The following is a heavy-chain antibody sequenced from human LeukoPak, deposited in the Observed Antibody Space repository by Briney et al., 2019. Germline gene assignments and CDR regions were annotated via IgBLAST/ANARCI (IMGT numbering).Heavy chain of an antibody. CDR3: ASKDKGHNWFDP. V-gene: IGHV4-39*07. Sequence: KASETLSLTCTVSGGSISSSSYYWGWIRQPPGKGLEWIGSIYYSGSTYYNPSLKSRVTISVDTSKNQFSLKLSSVTAADTAVYYCASKDKGHNWFDPWGQGTLVTVSS. CDR2: IYYSGST. CDR1: GGSISSSSYY. J-gene: IGHJ5*02.